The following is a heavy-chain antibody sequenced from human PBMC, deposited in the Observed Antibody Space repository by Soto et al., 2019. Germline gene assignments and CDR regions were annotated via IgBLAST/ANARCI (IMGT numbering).Heavy chain of an antibody. CDR3: ARDRDIVGTSPLAY. D-gene: IGHD1-26*01. J-gene: IGHJ4*02. V-gene: IGHV3-74*01. CDR1: GFTFRGYW. CDR2: ITTDGGST. Sequence: EVQLVESGGGLVQPGGSLRLSCAASGFTFRGYWMNWVRQAPGKGLVWVSHITTDGGSTNYADSVKGRFTISRDNAKDTLYLYMSSLRVADTAVYYCARDRDIVGTSPLAYWGQGTLVTVSS.